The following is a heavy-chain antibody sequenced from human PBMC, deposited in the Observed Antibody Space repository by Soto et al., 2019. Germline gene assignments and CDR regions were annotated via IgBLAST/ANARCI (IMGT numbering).Heavy chain of an antibody. Sequence: SVKVSCKAAAGTVSSYAISWVRQAPGQGLEWMGGIIPIFGTANYAQKFQGRVTITADKSTSTAYMELSSLRSEDTAVYYCARCKATYYDFWSGYYPPYYCGMDVSGKATTVTVST. J-gene: IGHJ6*04. CDR2: IIPIFGTA. V-gene: IGHV1-69*06. CDR3: ARCKATYYDFWSGYYPPYYCGMDV. CDR1: AGTVSSYA. D-gene: IGHD3-3*01.